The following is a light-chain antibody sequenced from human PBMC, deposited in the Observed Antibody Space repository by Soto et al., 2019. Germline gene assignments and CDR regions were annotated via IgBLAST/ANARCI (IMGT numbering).Light chain of an antibody. CDR1: QSISNH. Sequence: DIQMTQSPSSLSASVGDRVTITCRASQSISNHLAWFQQKPGKAPKSLIYAASNLHSGVQSKFIGSGSGTDFTLTISSLQPEDFATYYCQQYNNYPVTFGQGTRLEIK. CDR2: AAS. J-gene: IGKJ5*01. CDR3: QQYNNYPVT. V-gene: IGKV1-16*02.